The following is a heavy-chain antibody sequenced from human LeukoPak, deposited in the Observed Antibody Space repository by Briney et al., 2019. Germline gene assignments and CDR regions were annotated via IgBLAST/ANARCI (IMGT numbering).Heavy chain of an antibody. V-gene: IGHV1-2*02. CDR1: GYTFTGQY. Sequence: ASVKVSCKASGYTFTGQYMHWVRQAPGQGLEWMGWMNPNSGGTNYAQKFQGRVTMTRDTSISTAYMELRRLRSDDTAVYYCARGDAAMAEACFDPWGQGTLVTVSS. CDR3: ARGDAAMAEACFDP. CDR2: MNPNSGGT. J-gene: IGHJ5*02. D-gene: IGHD5-18*01.